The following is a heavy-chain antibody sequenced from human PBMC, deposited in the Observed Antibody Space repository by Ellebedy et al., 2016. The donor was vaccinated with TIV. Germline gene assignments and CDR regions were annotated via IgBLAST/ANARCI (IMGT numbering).Heavy chain of an antibody. CDR2: ISSSGRTI. V-gene: IGHV3-48*02. Sequence: GGSLRLSCAASGFTVSTYSMNWVRQAPGKGLEWVSYISSSGRTIYYAESVEGRFTISRDNAKNSLFLQMDSLSDEDTAIYYCARAHYYDTSGYSALRAFDIWGQGTMVTVSS. CDR1: GFTVSTYS. D-gene: IGHD3-22*01. CDR3: ARAHYYDTSGYSALRAFDI. J-gene: IGHJ3*02.